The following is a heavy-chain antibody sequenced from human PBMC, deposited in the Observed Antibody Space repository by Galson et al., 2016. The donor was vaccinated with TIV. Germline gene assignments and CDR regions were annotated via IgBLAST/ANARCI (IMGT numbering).Heavy chain of an antibody. CDR2: IKSKTAGGTT. CDR1: GFTFSDAW. V-gene: IGHV3-15*01. D-gene: IGHD4/OR15-4a*01. Sequence: SLRLSCAASGFTFSDAWMTWIRQGPGKGLEWVGRIKSKTAGGTTDYAAAVEGRFTISRDDSENTVYLQMNSLKSDDSGVYYCTTDPYGVDVWGHGTMVTVS. CDR3: TTDPYGVDV. J-gene: IGHJ3*01.